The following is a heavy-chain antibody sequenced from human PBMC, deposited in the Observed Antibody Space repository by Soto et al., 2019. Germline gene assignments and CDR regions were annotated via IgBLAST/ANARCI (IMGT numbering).Heavy chain of an antibody. CDR3: AGAPDAFDI. Sequence: QVQLVESGGGVVQPGRSLRLSCAASGFTFSSYAMHWVRQAPGKGLEWVAVISYDGSNKYYADSVKGRFTISRDHSKNSLYLQMNSLRAADTGVYYCAGAPDAFDIWGQGTMVTVSS. V-gene: IGHV3-30-3*01. J-gene: IGHJ3*02. CDR1: GFTFSSYA. CDR2: ISYDGSNK.